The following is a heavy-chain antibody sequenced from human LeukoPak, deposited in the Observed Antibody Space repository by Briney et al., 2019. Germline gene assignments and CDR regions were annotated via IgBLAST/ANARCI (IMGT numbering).Heavy chain of an antibody. J-gene: IGHJ4*02. CDR3: ARVIMGSGSYPFDY. D-gene: IGHD1-26*01. Sequence: SETLSLTCTVSGGSISSHYCNWIRQPPGKGLEWIGYIYYSGSTNYNPSLKSRVTISVDTSKNQFSLKLSSVTAADTAVYYCARVIMGSGSYPFDYWGQGTLVTVSS. CDR1: GGSISSHY. V-gene: IGHV4-59*11. CDR2: IYYSGST.